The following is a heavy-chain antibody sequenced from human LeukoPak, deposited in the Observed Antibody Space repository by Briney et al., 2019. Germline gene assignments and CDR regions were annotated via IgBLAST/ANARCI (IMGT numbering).Heavy chain of an antibody. CDR2: ISYDGSNK. D-gene: IGHD4-17*01. J-gene: IGHJ6*02. V-gene: IGHV3-30*18. CDR1: GFTFSSYG. CDR3: AKSYGDYVYYYYYGMDV. Sequence: GGSLRLSCAASGFTFSSYGMHWVGQAPRRGRGWVAGISYDGSNKYYADSVKGRFTISRDNSKNTLYLQMNSLRAEDTAVYYCAKSYGDYVYYYYYGMDVWGQGTTVTVSS.